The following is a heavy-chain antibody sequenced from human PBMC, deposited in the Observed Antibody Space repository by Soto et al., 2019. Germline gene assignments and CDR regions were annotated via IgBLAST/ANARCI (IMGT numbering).Heavy chain of an antibody. J-gene: IGHJ4*02. D-gene: IGHD2-21*02. V-gene: IGHV1-3*01. Sequence: QVQLVQSGAEVKKPGASVKVSCKASGYTFTSYAMHWVRQAPGQRLEWMGWINAGNGNTKYSQKLQGRVTITRDTSASTAYKELSSLRSEDTAVYYCAMSYCGGDCYPTFDYWGQGTLVTVSS. CDR1: GYTFTSYA. CDR2: INAGNGNT. CDR3: AMSYCGGDCYPTFDY.